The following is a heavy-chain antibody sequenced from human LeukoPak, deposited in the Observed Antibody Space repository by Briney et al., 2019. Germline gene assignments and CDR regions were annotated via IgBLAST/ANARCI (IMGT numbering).Heavy chain of an antibody. Sequence: PSETLSLTCTVSGGSIRSSYYYWGWIRQPPGKGLEWIGSIYDSGSTYYNPSLKSRVTISVDTSKNQFSLKLSSVTAADTAVYYCARGSWEAAAAGNFDYWGQGTLVTVSS. CDR2: IYDSGST. D-gene: IGHD6-13*01. CDR1: GGSIRSSYYY. J-gene: IGHJ4*02. V-gene: IGHV4-39*07. CDR3: ARGSWEAAAAGNFDY.